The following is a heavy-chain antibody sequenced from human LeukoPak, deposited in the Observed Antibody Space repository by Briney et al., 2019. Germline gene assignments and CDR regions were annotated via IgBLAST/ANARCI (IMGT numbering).Heavy chain of an antibody. J-gene: IGHJ6*03. Sequence: GGSLRLSCAASGFTVSSNYMTWVRQAPGKGLEWVSVIYKSAITYYADTVRGRFTISRDNSKNTLYLQMNSLRAEDTAVYYCARSLRIRGVPDYMDVWGKGTTVTISS. V-gene: IGHV3-53*01. CDR2: IYKSAIT. CDR1: GFTVSSNY. CDR3: ARSLRIRGVPDYMDV. D-gene: IGHD3-10*01.